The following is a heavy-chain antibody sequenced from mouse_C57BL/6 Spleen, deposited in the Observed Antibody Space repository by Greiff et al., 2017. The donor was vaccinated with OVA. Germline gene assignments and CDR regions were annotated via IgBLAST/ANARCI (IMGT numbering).Heavy chain of an antibody. CDR3: ALTTVVGGDYAMDY. Sequence: EVKLLESGAELVKPGASVKLSCTASGFNIKDYYMHWVKQRTEQGLEWIGRIDPEDGETKYAPKFQGKATITADTSSNTAYLQLSSLTSEDTAVYYCALTTVVGGDYAMDYWGQGTSVTVSS. CDR1: GFNIKDYY. V-gene: IGHV14-2*01. CDR2: IDPEDGET. D-gene: IGHD1-1*01. J-gene: IGHJ4*01.